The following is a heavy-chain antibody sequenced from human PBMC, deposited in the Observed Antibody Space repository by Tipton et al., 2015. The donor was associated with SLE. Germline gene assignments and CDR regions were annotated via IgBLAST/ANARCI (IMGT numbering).Heavy chain of an antibody. J-gene: IGHJ4*02. V-gene: IGHV3-64*01. CDR2: ISSNGLNT. CDR1: GFTFSTSA. CDR3: ARVGVVPAAQGSHYDFWSGYYGRDYFDY. Sequence: SLRLSCAASGFTFSTSAMHWVRQAPGKGLEFVSAISSNGLNTYYANSVKGRFTISRDTLKRTLYLEMDSLRTEDMGVYYCARVGVVPAAQGSHYDFWSGYYGRDYFDYWGQGTLVTVSS. D-gene: IGHD3-3*01.